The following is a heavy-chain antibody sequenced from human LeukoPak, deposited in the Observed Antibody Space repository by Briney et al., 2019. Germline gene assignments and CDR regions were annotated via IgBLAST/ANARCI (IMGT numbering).Heavy chain of an antibody. Sequence: GGSLRLSCAASGFTFSTDAMSWVRQAPGKGLEWVSAISGSGGSTYYADSVKGRFSISRDNSKNTLYLQMNSLRAEDTAVYYCAKAPGGGNWNWGQGTLVTVSS. CDR1: GFTFSTDA. CDR2: ISGSGGST. CDR3: AKAPGGGNWN. J-gene: IGHJ4*02. D-gene: IGHD4-23*01. V-gene: IGHV3-23*01.